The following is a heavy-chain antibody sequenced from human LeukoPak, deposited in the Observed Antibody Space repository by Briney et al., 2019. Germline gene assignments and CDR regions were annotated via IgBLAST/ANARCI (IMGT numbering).Heavy chain of an antibody. CDR2: IDPSDSYT. V-gene: IGHV5-10-1*01. CDR1: GYSFTSYW. D-gene: IGHD3-22*01. Sequence: GESLKISCKGSGYSFTSYWISWVRQMPGKGLEWMGRIDPSDSYTNYSPSFQGHVTISADKSISTAYLQWSSLKASDTAMYYCATEHFNYYDSSGYPNWFDPWGQGTLVTVSS. CDR3: ATEHFNYYDSSGYPNWFDP. J-gene: IGHJ5*02.